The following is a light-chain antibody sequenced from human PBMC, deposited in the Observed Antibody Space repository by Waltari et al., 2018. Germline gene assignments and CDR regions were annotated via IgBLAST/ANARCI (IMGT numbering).Light chain of an antibody. CDR3: QVWGTAQGV. Sequence: SFVLTQPPSVPSASAKTASIPCGGNNIGSYAVHWYQQRPGQAPVLVIHYNRERPSGIPGRFSGSNSGNAATLTMRRVEAEDEADYYWQVWGTAQGVFGGGTKLTVL. CDR1: NIGSYA. V-gene: IGLV3-21*01. J-gene: IGLJ3*02. CDR2: YNR.